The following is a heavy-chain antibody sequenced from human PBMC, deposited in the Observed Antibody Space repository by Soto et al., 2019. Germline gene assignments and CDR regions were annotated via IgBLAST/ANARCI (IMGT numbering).Heavy chain of an antibody. CDR3: ARDPWGPNPGAFDI. CDR1: GGTFSSYA. V-gene: IGHV1-69*13. Sequence: SVKVSSKASGGTFSSYAISWVRQAPGQGLEWMGGIIPIFGTANYAQKFQGRVTITADESTSTAYMELSSLRSEDTAVYYCARDPWGPNPGAFDIWGQGTIVTVSS. D-gene: IGHD1-26*01. J-gene: IGHJ3*02. CDR2: IIPIFGTA.